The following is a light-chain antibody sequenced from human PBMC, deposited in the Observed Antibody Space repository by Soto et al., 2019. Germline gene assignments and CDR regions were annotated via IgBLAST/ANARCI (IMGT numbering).Light chain of an antibody. J-gene: IGLJ3*02. CDR3: CSSVGGPIWV. V-gene: IGLV2-23*02. CDR2: EVN. Sequence: QSALTQPASVSGSPGQSITISCTGTSSDVASYNRVSGYQQHPGKAPTLMIYEVNKRPSGVSNRFSGSKSGNTASLTISGLQAEDEADYYCCSSVGGPIWVFGGGTKLTVL. CDR1: SSDVASYNR.